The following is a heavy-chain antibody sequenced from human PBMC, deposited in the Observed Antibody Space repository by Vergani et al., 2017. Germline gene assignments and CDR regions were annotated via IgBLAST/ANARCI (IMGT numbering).Heavy chain of an antibody. J-gene: IGHJ6*02. CDR2: LRFDGSDE. Sequence: QEQLVESGGGVVQPGGSLRLSCAASGFNLRSYSMYWVRQAPGKGLEWVTFLRFDGSDEYYADSLRGRFSISRDNSKNMLYLQMNGLRPEDTAVYYCAKETLTGYFYYYGMDVWGQGTMVTVSS. D-gene: IGHD3-9*01. V-gene: IGHV3-30*02. CDR1: GFNLRSYS. CDR3: AKETLTGYFYYYGMDV.